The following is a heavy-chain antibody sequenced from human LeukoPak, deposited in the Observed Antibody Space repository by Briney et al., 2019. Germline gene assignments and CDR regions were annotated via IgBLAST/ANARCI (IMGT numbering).Heavy chain of an antibody. CDR2: ISYDGSNK. CDR3: ARVPKRYSYGYDYFDY. D-gene: IGHD5-18*01. V-gene: IGHV3-30*01. Sequence: GGSLRLSCAASGFTSSSYAMHWVRPAPGKGLEWVAVISYDGSNKYYADSVKGRFTISRDNSKNTLYLQMNSLRAEDTAVYYCARVPKRYSYGYDYFDYWGQGTLVTVSS. J-gene: IGHJ4*02. CDR1: GFTSSSYA.